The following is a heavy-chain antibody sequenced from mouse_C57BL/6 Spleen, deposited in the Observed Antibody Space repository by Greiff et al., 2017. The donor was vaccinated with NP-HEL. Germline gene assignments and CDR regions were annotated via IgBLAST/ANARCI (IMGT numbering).Heavy chain of an antibody. Sequence: QVQLQQSGAELARPGASVKLSCKASGYTFTSYGISWVKQRTGQGLEWIGEIYPRSGNTYYNEKFKGKATLTADKSSSTAYMELRSLTSEDSAVYFCARFPTTVVAPYYFDYWGQGTTLTVSS. J-gene: IGHJ2*01. V-gene: IGHV1-81*01. D-gene: IGHD1-1*01. CDR3: ARFPTTVVAPYYFDY. CDR1: GYTFTSYG. CDR2: IYPRSGNT.